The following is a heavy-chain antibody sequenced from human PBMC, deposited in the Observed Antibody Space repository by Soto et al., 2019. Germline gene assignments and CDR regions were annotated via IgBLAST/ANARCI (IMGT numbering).Heavy chain of an antibody. CDR3: AKDGGRDSSGWSDAFDI. D-gene: IGHD6-19*01. CDR2: ISWNSGSI. CDR1: GFTFDDYA. J-gene: IGHJ3*02. Sequence: VQLVESGGGLVQPGRSLRLSCAASGFTFDDYAMHWVRQAPGKGLEWVSGISWNSGSIGYADSVKGRFTISRDNAKNSLYLQMNSLRAEDTALYYCAKDGGRDSSGWSDAFDIWGQGTMVTVSS. V-gene: IGHV3-9*01.